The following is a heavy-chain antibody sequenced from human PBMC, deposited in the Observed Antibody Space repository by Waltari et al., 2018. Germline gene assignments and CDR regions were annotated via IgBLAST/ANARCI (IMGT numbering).Heavy chain of an antibody. CDR3: ARNKLRLDY. V-gene: IGHV3-7*01. CDR1: GFTFNSNW. Sequence: EVQVVESGGGSVEPGGSLRLSCAASGFTFNSNWMSWVRQAPGKGLEWVANIKPDASDKYYVDSVKGRFTISRDNAKNSLYLQMNSLRAEDTAIYYCARNKLRLDYWGPGTLVTVSS. CDR2: IKPDASDK. D-gene: IGHD3-10*01. J-gene: IGHJ4*02.